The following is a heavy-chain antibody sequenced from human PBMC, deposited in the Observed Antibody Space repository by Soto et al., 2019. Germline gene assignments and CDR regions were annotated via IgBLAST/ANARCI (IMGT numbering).Heavy chain of an antibody. V-gene: IGHV4-59*08. D-gene: IGHD2-2*01. J-gene: IGHJ6*03. Sequence: QVQLQESGPGLVRPSETLSLTCTVSGGSFSSYYWTWIRQSPGKGLEWIGYIYYSGSTDYNPSLRGRLAISIDTSKNQFSLRLNSMTVAGTAVYYCAGRDCSGTNCYYLDYYYMDVWGKGTTVTVSS. CDR1: GGSFSSYY. CDR2: IYYSGST. CDR3: AGRDCSGTNCYYLDYYYMDV.